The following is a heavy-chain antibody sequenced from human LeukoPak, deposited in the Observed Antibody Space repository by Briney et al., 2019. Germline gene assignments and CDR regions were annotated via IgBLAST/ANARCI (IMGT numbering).Heavy chain of an antibody. CDR3: VRDPSCSGGGCYYYYGMDV. CDR1: GFTFNTYA. Sequence: GGSLRLSCAASGFTFNTYAIHWVRQAPGKGLEWVAVIWYDGSNKFYADPVRGRFTISRDNSKNTLYLQMNSLRADDTAIYYCVRDPSCSGGGCYYYYGMDVWGQGTTVTVSS. V-gene: IGHV3-33*01. D-gene: IGHD2-15*01. CDR2: IWYDGSNK. J-gene: IGHJ6*02.